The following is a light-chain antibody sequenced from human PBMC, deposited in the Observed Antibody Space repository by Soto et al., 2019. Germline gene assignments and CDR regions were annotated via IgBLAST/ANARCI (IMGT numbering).Light chain of an antibody. CDR2: EVS. CDR1: SSDVGSYNL. J-gene: IGLJ1*01. CDR3: CSDAGSSTYV. V-gene: IGLV2-23*02. Sequence: QSALTQPASVSGSPGQSITISCTGTSSDVGSYNLVSWYQQHPGKAPKLMIYEVSKRPSGVSNRFSGSKSGNTASLTISGLQAEDEADDYCCSDAGSSTYVFGPGTKLTVL.